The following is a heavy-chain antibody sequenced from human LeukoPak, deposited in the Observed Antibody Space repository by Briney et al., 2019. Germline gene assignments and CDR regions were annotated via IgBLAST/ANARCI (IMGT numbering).Heavy chain of an antibody. CDR2: IIPIFGTA. Sequence: SVKVSCKASGYTFTSYGISWVRQAPGQGLEWMEGIIPIFGTANYAQKFQGRVTITADESTSTAYMELSSLRSEDTAVYYCARAQYYDFWSGLLSNYYYYGMDVRGQGTTVTVSS. J-gene: IGHJ6*02. D-gene: IGHD3-3*01. CDR1: GYTFTSYG. V-gene: IGHV1-69*13. CDR3: ARAQYYDFWSGLLSNYYYYGMDV.